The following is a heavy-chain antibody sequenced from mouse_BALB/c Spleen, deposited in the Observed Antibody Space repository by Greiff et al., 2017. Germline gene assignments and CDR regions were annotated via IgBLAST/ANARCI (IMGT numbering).Heavy chain of an antibody. V-gene: IGHV2-6-7*01. CDR3: ASYDDGDYYAMDY. D-gene: IGHD2-12*01. J-gene: IGHJ4*01. CDR2: IWGDGST. Sequence: QVQLQQSGPGLVAPSQSLSITCTVSGFSLTGYGVNWVRQPPGKGLEWLGMIWGDGSTDYNSALKSRLSISKDNSKSQVFLKMNSLQTDDTARYYCASYDDGDYYAMDYWGQGTSVTVSS. CDR1: GFSLTGYG.